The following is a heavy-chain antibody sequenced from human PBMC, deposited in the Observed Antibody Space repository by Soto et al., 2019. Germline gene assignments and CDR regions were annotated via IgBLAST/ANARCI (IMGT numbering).Heavy chain of an antibody. V-gene: IGHV1-18*01. Sequence: GAAATVSCWDSGYSLNTDAISWVRPAHGQGLEWMGWISGYNGNTKYAQKFQGRVTMTIDSSTSAAYMELKSLRFDDTGIYFCARDRVGRATVVPDDACDMWGQGTMVSVS. CDR3: ARDRVGRATVVPDDACDM. CDR1: GYSLNTDA. CDR2: ISGYNGNT. J-gene: IGHJ3*02. D-gene: IGHD2-15*01.